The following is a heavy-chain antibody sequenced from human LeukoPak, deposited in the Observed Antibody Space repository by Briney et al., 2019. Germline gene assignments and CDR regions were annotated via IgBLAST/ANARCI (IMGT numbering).Heavy chain of an antibody. CDR3: ARDYRGIRRAGDGFDI. J-gene: IGHJ3*02. D-gene: IGHD3-10*01. CDR1: DYSISSDYF. Sequence: SETLSLTCAVSDYSISSDYFWGWLRQPPGKGLEWIGNIYHSGCTYYNPSLKSRVTISVDTSKNQFSLNLSSVTAADTAVYYCARDYRGIRRAGDGFDIWGQGTMVTVSS. V-gene: IGHV4-38-2*02. CDR2: IYHSGCT.